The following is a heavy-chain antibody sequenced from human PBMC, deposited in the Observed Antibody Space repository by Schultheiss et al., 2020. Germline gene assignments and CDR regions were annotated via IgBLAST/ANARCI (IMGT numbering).Heavy chain of an antibody. CDR2: ISASGVTT. CDR1: AFSFSSFA. Sequence: SLPISCAASAFSFSSFAMVWVRQAPGKGLEWVSGISASGVTTYYADSVKGRFTISRDNSKNTLHLQMNSLRAEDTAVYYCANAGYYRSGYYYGMDVWGLGTTVTVS. CDR3: ANAGYYRSGYYYGMDV. J-gene: IGHJ6*02. D-gene: IGHD3-3*01. V-gene: IGHV3-23*01.